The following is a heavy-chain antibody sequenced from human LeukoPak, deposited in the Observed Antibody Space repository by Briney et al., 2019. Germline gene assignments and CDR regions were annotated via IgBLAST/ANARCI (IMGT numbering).Heavy chain of an antibody. CDR2: IYYSGSA. CDR1: GASVSSSNYY. J-gene: IGHJ4*02. V-gene: IGHV4-61*01. Sequence: SETLSLTCTVSGASVSSSNYYWSWIRQPPGKGLEWVGYIYYSGSANYNPSLKSRVTISVDTSKNQFSLKLSSVTAADTAVYYCARDYCTTTRCYPNYFDYWGQGTLVTVSS. CDR3: ARDYCTTTRCYPNYFDY. D-gene: IGHD2-2*01.